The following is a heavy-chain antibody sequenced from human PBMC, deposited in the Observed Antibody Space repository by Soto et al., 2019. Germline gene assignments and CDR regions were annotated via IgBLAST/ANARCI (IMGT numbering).Heavy chain of an antibody. J-gene: IGHJ5*02. V-gene: IGHV4-34*01. CDR2: INHSGST. CDR3: GRAGLGFCSNGVCWFDP. Sequence: PSETLSLTCAVYGGSFSGYYWTWIRQPPGTGLEWIGEINHSGSTNYNPSLKSRVTISVDTSKNQFSLKLTSVTAADTAVYYCGRAGLGFCSNGVCWFDPWGQGTLVTVSS. CDR1: GGSFSGYY. D-gene: IGHD2-8*01.